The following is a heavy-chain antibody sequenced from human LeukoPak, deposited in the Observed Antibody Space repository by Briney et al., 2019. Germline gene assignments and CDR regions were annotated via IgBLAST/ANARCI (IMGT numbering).Heavy chain of an antibody. CDR1: GDSISSSHW. V-gene: IGHV4-4*02. CDR3: ARRRSTGEVEMATYLDY. D-gene: IGHD5-24*01. CDR2: INHSGST. Sequence: PSETLSLTCAVSGDSISSSHWWSWVRQSPGKGLEWIGEINHSGSTNYNPSLKSRVTISVDTSKNQFSLKLSSVTAADTAVYYCARRRSTGEVEMATYLDYWGQGTLVTVSS. J-gene: IGHJ4*02.